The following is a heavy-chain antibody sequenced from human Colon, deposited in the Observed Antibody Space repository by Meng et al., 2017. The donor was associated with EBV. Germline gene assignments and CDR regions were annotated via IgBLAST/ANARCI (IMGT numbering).Heavy chain of an antibody. Sequence: GQLQRWGAGLLKPSETLSLTCAVYGGPSSNFYWSWIRQPPGKGLEWIGEMNQSGSTNYNPSLKSRVTISVDASKNQFSLKLSSVTAADTAVYYCARAWGYCSSGSCRTGWGQGTLVTVSS. V-gene: IGHV4-34*01. CDR1: GGPSSNFY. CDR3: ARAWGYCSSGSCRTG. D-gene: IGHD2-15*01. CDR2: MNQSGST. J-gene: IGHJ4*02.